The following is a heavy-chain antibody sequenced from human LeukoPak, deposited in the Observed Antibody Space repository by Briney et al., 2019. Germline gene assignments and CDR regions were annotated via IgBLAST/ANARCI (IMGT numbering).Heavy chain of an antibody. CDR1: GYSLVQYS. V-gene: IGHV1-18*04. CDR2: ISPFLGNT. J-gene: IGHJ5*02. Sequence: GASVKVSCKASGYSLVQYSFSSVRQAPGQGLEWMAWISPFLGNTVLAQRFQDRITVTTDTSTTTAYMELRNRISDDTAVYYCARDDVDNSLDRWDQGTPVTVSS. D-gene: IGHD1-1*01. CDR3: ARDDVDNSLDR.